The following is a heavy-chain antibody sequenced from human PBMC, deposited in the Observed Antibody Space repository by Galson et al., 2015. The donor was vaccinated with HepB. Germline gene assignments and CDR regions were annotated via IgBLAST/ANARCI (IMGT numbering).Heavy chain of an antibody. J-gene: IGHJ6*03. V-gene: IGHV3-11*01. CDR3: ARPPETPGYMDV. Sequence: SLRLSCAASGFTFSDYYMSWIRQAPGKGLEWVSYISSSGSTIYYADSVKGRFTISRDNAKNSLYLQMSSLRAEDTAVYYCARPPETPGYMDVWGKGTTVTVSS. CDR1: GFTFSDYY. CDR2: ISSSGSTI.